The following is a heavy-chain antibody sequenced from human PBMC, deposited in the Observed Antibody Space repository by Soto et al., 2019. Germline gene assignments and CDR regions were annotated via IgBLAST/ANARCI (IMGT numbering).Heavy chain of an antibody. CDR2: ISSSSSYI. Sequence: GGSLRLSCAASGFTFSSYSMNWVRQAPGKGLEWVSSISSSSSYIYYADSVKGRFTISRDNAKNSLYLQMNSLRAEDTAVYYCARDDYDFWSGANYYYYGMDVWGQGTVVTVSS. D-gene: IGHD3-3*01. V-gene: IGHV3-21*01. CDR3: ARDDYDFWSGANYYYYGMDV. CDR1: GFTFSSYS. J-gene: IGHJ6*02.